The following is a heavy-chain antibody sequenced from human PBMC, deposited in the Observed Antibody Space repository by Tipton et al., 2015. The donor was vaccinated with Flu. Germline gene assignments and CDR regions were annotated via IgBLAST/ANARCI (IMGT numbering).Heavy chain of an antibody. D-gene: IGHD4-17*01. V-gene: IGHV4-4*07. CDR2: IFATGTA. J-gene: IGHJ4*01. Sequence: TLSLTCTVSGEPLGTHYWTWFRQPAGERLEWIGRIFATGTAIYYPSLRSRVTMSVDTSKNQFSLNLTSVTAADTAVYYCARLPRHYGDYPLDYWGPGIMVTVSS. CDR1: GEPLGTHY. CDR3: ARLPRHYGDYPLDY.